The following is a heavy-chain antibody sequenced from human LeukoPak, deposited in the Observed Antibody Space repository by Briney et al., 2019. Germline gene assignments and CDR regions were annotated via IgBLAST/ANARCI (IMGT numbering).Heavy chain of an antibody. CDR2: ITWDGTRT. V-gene: IGHV3-43*01. CDR1: GFTFDDYS. D-gene: IGHD3-10*01. CDR3: TKDFYGSGSFIDY. Sequence: GGSLRLSCAASGFTFDDYSMHWVRQAPGKGLEWVSLITWDGTRTYYADSVKGRFSISRDNSKNSLYLQMNSLRTEDTALYYCTKDFYGSGSFIDYWGQGTLVTVSS. J-gene: IGHJ4*02.